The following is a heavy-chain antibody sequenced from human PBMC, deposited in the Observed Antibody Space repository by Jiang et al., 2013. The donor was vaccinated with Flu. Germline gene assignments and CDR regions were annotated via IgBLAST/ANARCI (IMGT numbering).Heavy chain of an antibody. CDR1: GGSFSGYY. V-gene: IGHV4-34*01. D-gene: IGHD1/OR15-1a*01. J-gene: IGHJ4*02. CDR2: INHSGST. Sequence: LLKPSETLSLTCAVYGGSFSGYYWSWIRQPPGKGLEWIGEINHSGSTNYNPSLKSRVTISVDTSKNQFSLKLSSVTAADTAVYYCARVPVYNWNNDSFDYWGQGTLVTVSS. CDR3: ARVPVYNWNNDSFDY.